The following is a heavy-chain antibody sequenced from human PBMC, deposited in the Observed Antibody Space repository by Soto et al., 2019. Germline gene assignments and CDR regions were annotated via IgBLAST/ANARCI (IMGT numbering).Heavy chain of an antibody. Sequence: EVQLVESGGGLVQPGGSLRLSCAASGFTFSSYWMHWVRQAPGKGLVWVSRINSDGSSTSYADSVKGRFTISRDNAKNTLYLQMNSLRAEDTAVYYCARGNLYYYYMDVWGKGTTVTVSS. D-gene: IGHD1-1*01. J-gene: IGHJ6*03. CDR1: GFTFSSYW. CDR2: INSDGSST. V-gene: IGHV3-74*01. CDR3: ARGNLYYYYMDV.